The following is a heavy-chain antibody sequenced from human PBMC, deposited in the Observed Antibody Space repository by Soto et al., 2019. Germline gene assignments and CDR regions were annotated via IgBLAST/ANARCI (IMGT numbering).Heavy chain of an antibody. V-gene: IGHV4-59*08. J-gene: IGHJ4*02. CDR3: ARTNYEILTGSIWGGYYFDY. Sequence: SETLSLTSTVACVNIGSYGGSWILQPPGKGLEWIGYIYYSGSTNYNPSLKSRVTISVDTSKNQFSLKLSSVTAADTVVYYCARTNYEILTGSIWGGYYFDYRGQGTLVTVSS. CDR2: IYYSGST. CDR1: CVNIGSYG. D-gene: IGHD3-9*01.